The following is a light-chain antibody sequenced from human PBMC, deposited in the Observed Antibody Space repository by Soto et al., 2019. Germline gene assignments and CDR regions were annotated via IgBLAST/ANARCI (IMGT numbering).Light chain of an antibody. J-gene: IGKJ1*01. CDR3: LQDYNYPWT. CDR1: RYIRSD. V-gene: IGKV1-6*01. Sequence: IQLTQSPSFLSASVGDRVTITCRASRYIRSDLSWYQQRPGQAPKVLIYTASSLQSGVPSRFSGSGSGTDFTLTISSLQPEDCATYYCLQDYNYPWTFGQGTKVDIK. CDR2: TAS.